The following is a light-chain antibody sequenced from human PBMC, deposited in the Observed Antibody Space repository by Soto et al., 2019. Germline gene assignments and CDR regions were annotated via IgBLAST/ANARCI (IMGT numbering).Light chain of an antibody. Sequence: EIVLTQSPATLSLSPGERATLSCSASQSVSSYLAWYQQKPGQAPRLLIYDASNRATGIPARFSGSGSGTDFTLTISSLEPEDFAVYYCQQRSNWPLTFGPGTKVDIQ. J-gene: IGKJ3*01. CDR1: QSVSSY. CDR3: QQRSNWPLT. CDR2: DAS. V-gene: IGKV3-11*01.